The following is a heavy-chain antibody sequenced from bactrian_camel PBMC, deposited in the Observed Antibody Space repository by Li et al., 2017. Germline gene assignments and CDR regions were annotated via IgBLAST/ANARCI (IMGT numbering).Heavy chain of an antibody. CDR3: AAVPRGYGTWGTTEVNY. J-gene: IGHJ4*01. CDR2: IESGGST. CDR1: GFMFSSYG. D-gene: IGHD5*01. V-gene: IGHV3S67*01. Sequence: VQLVESGGGLVQPGGSLRLSCAISGFMFSSYGMSWVRQAPGKEREGVAVIESGGSTSYAASVEGRFTISRDNAESTSYLEMNSLKAEDTAMYYCAAVPRGYGTWGTTEVNYWGQGTQVT.